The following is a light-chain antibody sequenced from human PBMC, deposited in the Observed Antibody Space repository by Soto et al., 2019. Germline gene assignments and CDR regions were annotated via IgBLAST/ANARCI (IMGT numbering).Light chain of an antibody. V-gene: IGKV3-20*01. J-gene: IGKJ3*01. Sequence: EIVLTQSPDTLSLSPGERATLFCRASQTLSINSLAWYQQKPGQAPRLLIYAASTRDTGIPDRFSGSGSGTDFTLTISRLEPEDFAVYYCQQYGRSPGLFTFGPGTKVDIK. CDR1: QTLSINS. CDR2: AAS. CDR3: QQYGRSPGLFT.